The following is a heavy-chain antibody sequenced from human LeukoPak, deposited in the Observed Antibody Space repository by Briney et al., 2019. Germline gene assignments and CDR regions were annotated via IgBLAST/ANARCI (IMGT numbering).Heavy chain of an antibody. D-gene: IGHD2-2*01. Sequence: ASVKVSCKASGYTFTSYDINWVRQATGQGFEWMGWMSPNSGNTGYAQKFQGRVTVTRSTSMSTAYMELSSLSSEDTAVYYCARDNDCSSTSCYVGFDYWGQGTLVTVSS. J-gene: IGHJ4*02. V-gene: IGHV1-8*01. CDR3: ARDNDCSSTSCYVGFDY. CDR1: GYTFTSYD. CDR2: MSPNSGNT.